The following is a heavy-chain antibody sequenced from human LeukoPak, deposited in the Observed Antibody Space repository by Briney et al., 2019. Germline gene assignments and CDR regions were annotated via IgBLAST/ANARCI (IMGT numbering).Heavy chain of an antibody. CDR1: GDSVSSNTVA. D-gene: IGHD1-1*01. CDR2: TYYRSKWYN. V-gene: IGHV6-1*01. CDR3: ARDRTMGDAFDI. J-gene: IGHJ3*02. Sequence: SQTLSLTCAISGDSVSSNTVAWNWIRQSPLRGLEWLGRTYYRSKWYNDYAVSVKSRITINADTSRNQFSLQLNSVTPEDTAVYYCARDRTMGDAFDIWGQGTMVTVFS.